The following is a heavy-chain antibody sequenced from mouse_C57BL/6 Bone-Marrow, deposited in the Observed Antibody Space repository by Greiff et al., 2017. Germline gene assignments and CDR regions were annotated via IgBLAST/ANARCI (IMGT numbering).Heavy chain of an antibody. Sequence: EVQVVESGGGLVQSGRSLRLSCATSGFTFSDFYMEWVRQAPGKGLEWIAASRNKANDYTTEYSASVKGRFIVSRDTSQSILYHQMNALRAEDTAIYYCARGSLDYACDYWGQGTTLTVSS. D-gene: IGHD2-4*01. CDR3: ARGSLDYACDY. CDR2: SRNKANDYTT. CDR1: GFTFSDFY. J-gene: IGHJ2*01. V-gene: IGHV7-1*01.